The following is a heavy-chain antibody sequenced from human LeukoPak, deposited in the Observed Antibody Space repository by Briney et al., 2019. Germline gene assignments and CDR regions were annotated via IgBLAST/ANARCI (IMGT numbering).Heavy chain of an antibody. CDR3: AKDQRIYGILYYIYMDV. J-gene: IGHJ6*03. CDR2: VRYDGSNT. Sequence: GGSLRLSCAASGFTFSSYGMHWVRQAPGKGLEWVAFVRYDGSNTYYADSVKGRFTISRDNSKNTLYLEMDSLRTEDTAVYYCAKDQRIYGILYYIYMDVWGKGTTVTISS. V-gene: IGHV3-30*02. CDR1: GFTFSSYG. D-gene: IGHD3-10*01.